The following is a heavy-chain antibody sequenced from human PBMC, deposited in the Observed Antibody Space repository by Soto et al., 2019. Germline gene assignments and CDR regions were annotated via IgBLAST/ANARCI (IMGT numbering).Heavy chain of an antibody. V-gene: IGHV1-2*02. J-gene: IGHJ5*02. CDR1: GYTFTGYH. CDR2: INPNNSDT. Sequence: AASVKVSCKASGYTFTGYHMHWVRQAPGQGLEWMGWINPNNSDTNYAQKFQGRVTMTRDTSIDTAYLELTGLTSDDTATYYCARKHSLDYIRWGLDPWGQGTLVTVSS. CDR3: ARKHSLDYIRWGLDP. D-gene: IGHD4-4*01.